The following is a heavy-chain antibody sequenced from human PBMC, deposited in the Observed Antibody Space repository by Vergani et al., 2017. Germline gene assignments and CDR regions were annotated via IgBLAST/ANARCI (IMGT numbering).Heavy chain of an antibody. CDR2: IIPIFGTA. CDR3: ARGSNVLLWFGELSNPFDY. D-gene: IGHD3-10*01. CDR1: GGTFSSYA. V-gene: IGHV1-69*06. J-gene: IGHJ4*02. Sequence: QVQLVQSGAEVKKPGSSVKVSCKASGGTFSSYAISWVRQAPGQGLEWMGGIIPIFGTANYAQKFQGRVTITADKSTSTAYMELSSLRSEDTAVYYCARGSNVLLWFGELSNPFDYWGQGTLVTVSS.